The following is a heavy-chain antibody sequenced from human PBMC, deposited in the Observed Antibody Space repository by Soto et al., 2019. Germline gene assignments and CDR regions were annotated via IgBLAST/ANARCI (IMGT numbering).Heavy chain of an antibody. V-gene: IGHV1-69*04. Sequence: SVKVSCKASGGTFSSYTISWVRQAPGQGLEWMGRIIPILGIANYAQKFQGRVTITADKSTSTAYMELSSLRSEDTAVYYCARDRVSYGPIDYWGQGTLVTVSS. CDR1: GGTFSSYT. CDR2: IIPILGIA. D-gene: IGHD5-18*01. J-gene: IGHJ4*02. CDR3: ARDRVSYGPIDY.